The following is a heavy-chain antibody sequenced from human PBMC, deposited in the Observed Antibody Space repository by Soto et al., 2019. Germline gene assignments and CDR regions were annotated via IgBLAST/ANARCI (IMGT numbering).Heavy chain of an antibody. CDR2: INAGNGNT. CDR3: ARSQTYYYDSSARNPFDY. Sequence: ASVKVSCKASGYTFTSYAMHWVRQAPGQRLEWMGWINAGNGNTKYSQKFQGRVTITRDTSASTAYMELSSLRSEDTAVYYCARSQTYYYDSSARNPFDYWGQGTLVTVPQ. D-gene: IGHD3-22*01. J-gene: IGHJ4*02. V-gene: IGHV1-3*01. CDR1: GYTFTSYA.